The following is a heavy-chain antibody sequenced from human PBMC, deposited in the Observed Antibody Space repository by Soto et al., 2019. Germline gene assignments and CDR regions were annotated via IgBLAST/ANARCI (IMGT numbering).Heavy chain of an antibody. Sequence: SETLSLTCTVSGGSISSYYWSWIRQPPGKGLEWIGYIYYSGSTNYNPSLKSRVTISVDTSKNQFSLKLSSVTAADTAVYYCARVAGEYSPFEYWGQGTLVTVSS. V-gene: IGHV4-59*01. CDR3: ARVAGEYSPFEY. CDR2: IYYSGST. CDR1: GGSISSYY. J-gene: IGHJ4*02. D-gene: IGHD2-21*01.